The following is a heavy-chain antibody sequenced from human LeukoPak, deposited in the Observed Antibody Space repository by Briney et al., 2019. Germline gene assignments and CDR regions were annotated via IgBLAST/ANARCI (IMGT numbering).Heavy chain of an antibody. J-gene: IGHJ5*02. V-gene: IGHV4-31*03. CDR3: ARAGYCSSTSCYVRWFDP. D-gene: IGHD2-2*01. CDR1: GGSISSGGYY. CDR2: IYYSGST. Sequence: SETLSLTCTVSGGSISSGGYYWSWIRQHPGKGLECIGYIYYSGSTYYNPSLKSRVTILVDTFNKQCSLEPSSVTAEDTAVYYCARAGYCSSTSCYVRWFDPWGQGTLVTVSS.